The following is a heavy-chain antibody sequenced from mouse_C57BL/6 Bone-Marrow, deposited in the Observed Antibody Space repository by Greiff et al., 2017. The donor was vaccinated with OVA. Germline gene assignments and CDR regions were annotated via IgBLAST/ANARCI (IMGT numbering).Heavy chain of an antibody. J-gene: IGHJ2*01. Sequence: QVQLKESGAELVKPGASVKISCKASGYAFSSYWMNWVKQRPGKGLEWIGQIYPGDGDTNYNGKFKGKATLTADKSASTAYMQLSSLTSEDSAVYFCARRRVLRRGAFGYWGQGTTLTVSS. CDR3: ARRRVLRRGAFGY. CDR2: IYPGDGDT. V-gene: IGHV1-80*01. D-gene: IGHD2-4*01. CDR1: GYAFSSYW.